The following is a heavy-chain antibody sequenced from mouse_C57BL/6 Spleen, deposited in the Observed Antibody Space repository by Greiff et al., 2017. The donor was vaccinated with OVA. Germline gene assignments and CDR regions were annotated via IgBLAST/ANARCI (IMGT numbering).Heavy chain of an antibody. V-gene: IGHV1-61*01. Sequence: QVQLQQSGAELVRPGSSVKLSCKASGYTFTSYWMDWVKQRPGQGLEWIGNIYPSDSETHYNQKFKDKATLTVDKSSSTAYMQLSSLTSEDSAVYYCARDYYGSGAYWGQGTLVTVSA. CDR3: ARDYYGSGAY. CDR2: IYPSDSET. J-gene: IGHJ3*01. D-gene: IGHD1-1*01. CDR1: GYTFTSYW.